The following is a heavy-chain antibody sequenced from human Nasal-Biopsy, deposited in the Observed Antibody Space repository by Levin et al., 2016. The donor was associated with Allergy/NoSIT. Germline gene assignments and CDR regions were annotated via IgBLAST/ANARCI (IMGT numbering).Heavy chain of an antibody. D-gene: IGHD3-10*01. CDR3: VRGGIDSRVRGVKIDGFGH. V-gene: IGHV1-46*01. CDR2: MNLIGDTT. CDR1: GYTFSSYG. J-gene: IGHJ4*02. Sequence: ASVKVSCKASGYTFSSYGITWVRQAPGQGLEWLGIMNLIGDTTTYAQKFRGRLSMTTDTTTSSIYMELNNLTSEDTGEYYCVRGGIDSRVRGVKIDGFGHWGQGTLVTVSS.